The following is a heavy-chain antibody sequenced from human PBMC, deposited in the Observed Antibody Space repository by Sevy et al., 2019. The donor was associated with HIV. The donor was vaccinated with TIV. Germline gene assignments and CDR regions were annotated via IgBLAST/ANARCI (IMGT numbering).Heavy chain of an antibody. CDR3: ARVGDHSERDIAAADADFDY. J-gene: IGHJ4*02. CDR1: GFTLSSYD. Sequence: GGSLRLSCAASGFTLSSYDMHWVRQAPGKGLEWVAVISDDGSNKYYADSVKGRFTISRDNSKNTLYLQMNSLRAEDTAVYYCARVGDHSERDIAAADADFDYWGQGSLVTVSS. V-gene: IGHV3-30-3*01. CDR2: ISDDGSNK. D-gene: IGHD6-13*01.